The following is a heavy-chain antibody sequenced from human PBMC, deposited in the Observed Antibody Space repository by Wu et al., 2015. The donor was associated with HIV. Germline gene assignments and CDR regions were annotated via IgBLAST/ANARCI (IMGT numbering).Heavy chain of an antibody. D-gene: IGHD1-1*01. CDR2: INPNSGGT. V-gene: IGHV1-2*02. CDR3: ARRGTWGDRFNVIRGGLDV. J-gene: IGHJ6*02. CDR1: GYTFTGYH. Sequence: QVQLVQSGAEVKKPGASVKVSCKASGYTFTGYHIHWMRQTPGQGLEWMGSINPNSGGTKYAQKFQGRVTMSRDTSINTAYMELSSLRSEDTAVYYCARRGTWGDRFNVIRGGLDVWGQGTTVTVSS.